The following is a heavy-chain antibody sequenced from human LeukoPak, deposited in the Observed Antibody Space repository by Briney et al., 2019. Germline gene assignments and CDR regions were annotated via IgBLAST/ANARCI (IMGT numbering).Heavy chain of an antibody. CDR1: GFTFSNYA. J-gene: IGHJ5*02. CDR3: AKDMFASGWYDH. D-gene: IGHD3-10*02. Sequence: GGSLRLSCAASGFTFSNYAMSWVRQAPGKGLEWVSAVSGSGGSTYSADSVKGRFTISRVNSKNTLYLQMNSLRAEDTAIYYCAKDMFASGWYDHWGQGTHVTVSS. CDR2: VSGSGGST. V-gene: IGHV3-23*01.